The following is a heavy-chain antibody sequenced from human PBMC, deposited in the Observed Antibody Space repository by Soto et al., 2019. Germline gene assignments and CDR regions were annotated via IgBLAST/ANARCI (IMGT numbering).Heavy chain of an antibody. D-gene: IGHD1-26*01. Sequence: ASVKVSCKASGYTFTGYYVHWVRQAPGQGLEWMGWINPNSGDTYLAQRFQGRVTMNRDTSIGTAYMELRGLTSDDTAEYYCEKGGAIVAAGTRVYLYNAMDVWGQGTTVTVSS. J-gene: IGHJ6*02. CDR2: INPNSGDT. CDR3: EKGGAIVAAGTRVYLYNAMDV. V-gene: IGHV1-2*02. CDR1: GYTFTGYY.